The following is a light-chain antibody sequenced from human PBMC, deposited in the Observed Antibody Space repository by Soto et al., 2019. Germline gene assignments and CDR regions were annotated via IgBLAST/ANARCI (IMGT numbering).Light chain of an antibody. CDR2: SNN. Sequence: QSALTQPPSASGTPGQRVTISCSGSSSNIGSGVVNWYQQLPGTAPKLLIYSNNQWPSGVPDRFSGSKSGTSASLAISGLQSEDEADYYCAAWDDSLNGPVFGTGTKLTVL. CDR1: SSNIGSGV. V-gene: IGLV1-44*01. CDR3: AAWDDSLNGPV. J-gene: IGLJ1*01.